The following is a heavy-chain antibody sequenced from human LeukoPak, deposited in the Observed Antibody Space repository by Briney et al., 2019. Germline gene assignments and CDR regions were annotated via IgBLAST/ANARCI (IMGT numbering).Heavy chain of an antibody. J-gene: IGHJ4*02. D-gene: IGHD2-15*01. CDR2: ISNSGGST. CDR1: AFTFSSYT. Sequence: SGGSLRLSCAASAFTFSSYTMSWVRQAPGKGLEWVSAISNSGGSTYYADSVKGRFTISRDNSKSTVYLQMNSLRAEDTAVYYCAKEGYVSWAYQLSHFDYWGQGTLVTVSS. CDR3: AKEGYVSWAYQLSHFDY. V-gene: IGHV3-23*01.